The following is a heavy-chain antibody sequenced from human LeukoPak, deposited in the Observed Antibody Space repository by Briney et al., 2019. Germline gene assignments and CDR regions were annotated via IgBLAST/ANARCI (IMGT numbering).Heavy chain of an antibody. CDR3: AGGVY. CDR2: INPNSGGT. J-gene: IGHJ4*02. CDR1: GYTFTGYY. V-gene: IGHV1-2*06. Sequence: ASVKVSCKASGYTFTGYYMHWVRQAPGQGLEWMGRINPNSGGTNYAQKFQGRVTITADESTSTAYMELSSLRSEDTAVYYCAGGVYWGQGTLVTVSS. D-gene: IGHD3-10*01.